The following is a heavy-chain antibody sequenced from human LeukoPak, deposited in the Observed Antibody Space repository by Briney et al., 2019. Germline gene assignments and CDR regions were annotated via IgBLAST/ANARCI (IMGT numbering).Heavy chain of an antibody. CDR2: ISGTGGTT. Sequence: GGSLRLSCAASGFIFITYSMNWVRQAPGKGLEWVSAISGTGGTTYYADSVKGRFTISRDNSKNTLYLQMNSLRAEDTAVYYCAKNGDRGAYCSGGSCYPYYYYYMDVWGKGTTVTISS. V-gene: IGHV3-23*01. CDR1: GFIFITYS. D-gene: IGHD2-15*01. J-gene: IGHJ6*03. CDR3: AKNGDRGAYCSGGSCYPYYYYYMDV.